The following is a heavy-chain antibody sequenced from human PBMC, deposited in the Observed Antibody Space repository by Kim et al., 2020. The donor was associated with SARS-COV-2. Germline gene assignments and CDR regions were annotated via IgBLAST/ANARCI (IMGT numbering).Heavy chain of an antibody. V-gene: IGHV3-21*04. CDR3: ARDYYDSSGYYYFNWFDP. J-gene: IGHJ5*02. CDR2: ISSSSSYT. Sequence: GGSLRLSCAASGFTFSSYSMNWVRQAPGKGLEWVSSISSSSSYTNYADSVKGRFTISRDNAKNSLYLQMNSLRAEDTAVYYCARDYYDSSGYYYFNWFDPWGQGTLVTVSS. CDR1: GFTFSSYS. D-gene: IGHD3-22*01.